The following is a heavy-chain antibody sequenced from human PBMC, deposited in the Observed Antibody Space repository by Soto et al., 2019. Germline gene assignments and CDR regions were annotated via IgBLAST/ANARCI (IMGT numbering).Heavy chain of an antibody. CDR2: IIPIFGTA. J-gene: IGHJ3*02. D-gene: IGHD1-20*01. CDR3: ARSILTGTTFSAFDI. CDR1: GGTFSSYA. V-gene: IGHV1-69*01. Sequence: QVQLVQSGAEVKKPGSSVKVSCKASGGTFSSYAISWVRQAPGQGLEWMGGIIPIFGTANYAQKFQGRVTITADESTSTADRELSSLRSEDTAVYYCARSILTGTTFSAFDIWGQGTMVTGSS.